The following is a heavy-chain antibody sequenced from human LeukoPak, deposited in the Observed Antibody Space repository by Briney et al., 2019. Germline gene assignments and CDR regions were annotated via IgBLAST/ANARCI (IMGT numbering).Heavy chain of an antibody. V-gene: IGHV3-7*05. CDR3: ARDVGYDSSGSHPYCFDY. Sequence: GGSLRLSCAASRFTFSSYWMTWVRQAPGKGLEWVANIKQDGGEKHYVDSVQGRFTISRDNAKNSMHLQMNSLRAEDTAVYYCARDVGYDSSGSHPYCFDYWGLGTLVTVSS. J-gene: IGHJ4*02. CDR1: RFTFSSYW. CDR2: IKQDGGEK. D-gene: IGHD3-22*01.